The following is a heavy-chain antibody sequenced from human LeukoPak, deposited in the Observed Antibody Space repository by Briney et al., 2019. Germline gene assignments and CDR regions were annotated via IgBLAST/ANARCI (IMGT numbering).Heavy chain of an antibody. CDR3: ARAPPPYYYDSSGYAEFDY. D-gene: IGHD3-22*01. V-gene: IGHV4-39*07. CDR2: IYYSGST. J-gene: IGHJ4*02. CDR1: GGSISSSSYC. Sequence: SETLSLTCTVSGGSISSSSYCWGWIRQPPGKGLEWIGSIYYSGSTYYNPSLKSRVTISVDTSKNQFSLKLSSVTAAGTAVYYCARAPPPYYYDSSGYAEFDYWGQGTLVTVSS.